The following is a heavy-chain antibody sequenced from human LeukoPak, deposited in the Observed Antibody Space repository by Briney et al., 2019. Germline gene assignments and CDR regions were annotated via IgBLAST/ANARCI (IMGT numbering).Heavy chain of an antibody. Sequence: GGSLRLSXAASGFTFSGYSMNWVRQAPGKGLEWVSYISSSSSTIYYADSVKGRFTISRDNAKNSLYLQMNSLRAEDTAVYYCATLVRHPNWEPNYWGQGTLVTVSS. V-gene: IGHV3-48*01. CDR2: ISSSSSTI. CDR3: ATLVRHPNWEPNY. D-gene: IGHD7-27*01. J-gene: IGHJ4*02. CDR1: GFTFSGYS.